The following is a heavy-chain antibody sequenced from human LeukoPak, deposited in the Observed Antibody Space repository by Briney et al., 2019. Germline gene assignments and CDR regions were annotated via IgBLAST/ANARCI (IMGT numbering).Heavy chain of an antibody. J-gene: IGHJ4*02. CDR2: VSYDGSSI. CDR1: GFTFSTYG. CDR3: ARDVAAAGNLWDY. D-gene: IGHD6-13*01. Sequence: GGSLRLSCAASGFTFSTYGMHWVRQDPGKGLEWVAVVSYDGSSIYYADSVKGRFTISRDNSKNTLYLQMNSLRSEDTAVYYCARDVAAAGNLWDYWGQGTLVTVSS. V-gene: IGHV3-30*03.